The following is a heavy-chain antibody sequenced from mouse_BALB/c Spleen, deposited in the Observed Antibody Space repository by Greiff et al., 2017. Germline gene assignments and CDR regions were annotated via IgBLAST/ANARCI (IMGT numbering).Heavy chain of an antibody. CDR3: ARRGTMITFDY. Sequence: EVMLVESGGGLVKPGGSLKLSCAASGFTFSSYYMSWVRQTPEKRLELVAAINSNGGSTYYPDTVKGRFTISRDNAKNTLYLQMSSLKSEDTALYYCARRGTMITFDYWGQGTTLTVSA. V-gene: IGHV5-6-2*01. CDR2: INSNGGST. J-gene: IGHJ2*01. D-gene: IGHD2-4*01. CDR1: GFTFSSYY.